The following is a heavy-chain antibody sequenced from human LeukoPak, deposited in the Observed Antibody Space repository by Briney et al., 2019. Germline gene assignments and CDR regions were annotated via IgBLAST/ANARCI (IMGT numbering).Heavy chain of an antibody. J-gene: IGHJ5*02. V-gene: IGHV1-69*05. CDR2: SIPIFGTA. Sequence: GASVKVSCKASGGTFSSYAISWVRQAPGQGLEWMGGSIPIFGTANYAQKFQGRVTITTDESTSTAYMELSSLRSEDTAVYYCARGTPTVTTSRFDLWGEGNLVTVSS. D-gene: IGHD4-17*01. CDR1: GGTFSSYA. CDR3: ARGTPTVTTSRFDL.